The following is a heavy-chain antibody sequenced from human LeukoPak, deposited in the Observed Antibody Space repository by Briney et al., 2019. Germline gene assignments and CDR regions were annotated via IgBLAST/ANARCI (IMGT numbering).Heavy chain of an antibody. J-gene: IGHJ6*03. Sequence: GESLKISCKGSGYSFTSYWIGWVRQMPGKGLEWMGIIYPGDSDTRYSPSFQGQVTISADKSISTAYLQWSSLKASDTAMYYCARLRRDGYNSYYYYYMDVWGKGTTVTISS. CDR1: GYSFTSYW. D-gene: IGHD5-24*01. CDR2: IYPGDSDT. CDR3: ARLRRDGYNSYYYYYMDV. V-gene: IGHV5-51*01.